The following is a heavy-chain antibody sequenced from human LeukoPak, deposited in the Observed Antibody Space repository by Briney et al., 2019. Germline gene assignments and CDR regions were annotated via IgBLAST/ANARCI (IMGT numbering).Heavy chain of an antibody. J-gene: IGHJ4*02. V-gene: IGHV3-9*01. CDR1: GFTFDDYA. CDR2: ISWNSGSI. CDR3: AKDVTPGIAVAGTH. Sequence: GRSLRLSCAASGFTFDDYAMHWVRQAPGKGLEWVSGISWNSGSIGYADSVKGRFTISRGNAKNSLYLQMNSLRAEDTALYYCAKDVTPGIAVAGTHWGQGTLVTVSS. D-gene: IGHD6-19*01.